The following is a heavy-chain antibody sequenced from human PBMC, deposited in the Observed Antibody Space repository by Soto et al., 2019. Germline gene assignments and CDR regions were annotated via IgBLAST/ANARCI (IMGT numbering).Heavy chain of an antibody. J-gene: IGHJ4*02. CDR2: IYHAGST. CDR3: ARGPPIVGNTTPLDS. D-gene: IGHD1-26*01. CDR1: GGSITNSNW. Sequence: SETLSLTCSVSGGSITNSNWWTWVRLPPAKGLEWIGDIYHAGSTKYNPSLERRVTISVDTSKNQFALTLTSVTAADTAVYFCARGPPIVGNTTPLDSWGRGTMVTVS. V-gene: IGHV4-4*02.